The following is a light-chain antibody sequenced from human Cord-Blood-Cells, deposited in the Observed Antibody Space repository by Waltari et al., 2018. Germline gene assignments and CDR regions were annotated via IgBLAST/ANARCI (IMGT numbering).Light chain of an antibody. CDR3: QQRSNWIT. CDR2: DAS. CDR1: QSVSRY. Sequence: EIVLTQSPATLSLSPGERATLSCRARQSVSRYLAWYQQKPGQAPRLLIYDASNRATGIPARFSGSGSGTDFTLTISSLEPEDFAVYYCQQRSNWITFGQGTRLEIK. V-gene: IGKV3-11*01. J-gene: IGKJ5*01.